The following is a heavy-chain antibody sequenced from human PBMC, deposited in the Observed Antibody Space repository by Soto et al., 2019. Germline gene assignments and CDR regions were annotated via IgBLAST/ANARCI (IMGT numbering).Heavy chain of an antibody. CDR3: SRDQNGSGNYYTRYFDY. V-gene: IGHV4-4*02. CDR2: IYHSGST. CDR1: GGSINSRYW. J-gene: IGHJ4*02. D-gene: IGHD3-10*01. Sequence: SETLSLTCAVSGGSINSRYWWSWVRQSPGKGLERIGEIYHSGSTNYNPSLKSRVTNSVDKSKNQFSFILSSGTTADTAVFYCSRDQNGSGNYYTRYFDYWGQGTLVTVSS.